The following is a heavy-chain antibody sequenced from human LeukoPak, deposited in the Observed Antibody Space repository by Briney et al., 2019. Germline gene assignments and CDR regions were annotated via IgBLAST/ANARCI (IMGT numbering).Heavy chain of an antibody. Sequence: GGSLRLSCAASGFTFSNAWMSWVRQAPGKGLEWVGRIKSKTDGGTTDYAAPVKGRFTISRDDSKNTLYLQMNSLRAEDTAVYYCAKSYYYDSSGYRPPHYFDYWGQGTLVTVSS. V-gene: IGHV3-15*01. CDR2: IKSKTDGGTT. CDR3: AKSYYYDSSGYRPPHYFDY. CDR1: GFTFSNAW. D-gene: IGHD3-22*01. J-gene: IGHJ4*02.